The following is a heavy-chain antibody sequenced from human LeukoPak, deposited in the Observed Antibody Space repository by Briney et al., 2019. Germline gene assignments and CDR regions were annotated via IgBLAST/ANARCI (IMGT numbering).Heavy chain of an antibody. J-gene: IGHJ6*03. CDR2: TSSSSSYI. V-gene: IGHV3-21*01. CDR3: ARTNIVVVPAAQSYYYYMDV. Sequence: GGSLRLSCAASGFIFSDAWMNWVRQAPGKGLEWVSSTSSSSSYIYYADSVKGRFTISRDSAKNSLYLQMNSLRAEDTAVYYCARTNIVVVPAAQSYYYYMDVWGKGTTVTVSS. CDR1: GFIFSDAW. D-gene: IGHD2-2*01.